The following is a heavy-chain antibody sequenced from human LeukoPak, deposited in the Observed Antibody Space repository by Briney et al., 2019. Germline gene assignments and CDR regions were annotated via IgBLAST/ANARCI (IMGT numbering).Heavy chain of an antibody. CDR1: GYTFTSYG. V-gene: IGHV1-18*01. Sequence: GASVKVSCKASGYTFTSYGISWVRQAPGQGLEWMGWISAYNGNTNYAQKFQGRVTMTRDTSISTAYMELSRLRSDDTAVYYRASGSGYLTDYWGQGTLVTVSS. D-gene: IGHD3-22*01. CDR3: ASGSGYLTDY. CDR2: ISAYNGNT. J-gene: IGHJ4*02.